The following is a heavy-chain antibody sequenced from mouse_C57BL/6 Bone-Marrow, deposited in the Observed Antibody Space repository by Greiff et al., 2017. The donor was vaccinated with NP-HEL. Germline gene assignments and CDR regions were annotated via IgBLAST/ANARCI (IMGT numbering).Heavy chain of an antibody. J-gene: IGHJ3*01. D-gene: IGHD1-1*02. Sequence: QVQLKQSGAELARPGASVKLSCKASGYTFTSYGISWVKQRTGQGLEWIGEIYPRSGNTYYNEKFKGKATLTADKSSSTAYMELRSLTSEDSAVYFWARSGGGNPFAYWGQGTLVTVSA. CDR3: ARSGGGNPFAY. CDR1: GYTFTSYG. CDR2: IYPRSGNT. V-gene: IGHV1-81*01.